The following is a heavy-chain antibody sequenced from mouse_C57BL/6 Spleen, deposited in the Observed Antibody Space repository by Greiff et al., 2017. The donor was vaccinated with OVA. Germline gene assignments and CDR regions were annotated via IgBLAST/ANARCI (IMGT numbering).Heavy chain of an antibody. CDR3: AREDYGSSQYFDY. CDR1: GYSITSGYY. Sequence: VQLQQSGPGLVKPSQSLSLTCSVTGYSITSGYYWNWIRQFPGNKLEWMGYISYDGSNNYNPSLKNRISITRDTSKNQFFLKLNSVTTEDTATYYCAREDYGSSQYFDYWGQGTTLTVSS. V-gene: IGHV3-6*01. J-gene: IGHJ2*01. D-gene: IGHD1-1*01. CDR2: ISYDGSN.